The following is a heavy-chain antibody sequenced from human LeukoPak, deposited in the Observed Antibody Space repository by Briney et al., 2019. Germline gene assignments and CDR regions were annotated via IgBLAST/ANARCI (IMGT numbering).Heavy chain of an antibody. CDR3: ASHGEVFWLRSDYFDY. D-gene: IGHD5-12*01. CDR1: GGSISSSSYY. V-gene: IGHV4-39*01. Sequence: PSETLSLTCTVSGGSISSSSYYWGWIRQPPGKGLEWIGSIYYSGSTYYNPSLKSRVTISVDTSKNQFSLKLSSVTAADTAVYYCASHGEVFWLRSDYFDYWGQGTLVTVSS. J-gene: IGHJ4*02. CDR2: IYYSGST.